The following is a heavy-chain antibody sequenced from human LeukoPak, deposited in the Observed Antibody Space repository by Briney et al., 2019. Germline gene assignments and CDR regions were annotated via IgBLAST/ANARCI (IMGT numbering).Heavy chain of an antibody. CDR1: GGSITSSAFS. CDR3: ARGRVEQGWAYYDSSGYDDY. CDR2: IFHGGNT. J-gene: IGHJ4*02. D-gene: IGHD3-22*01. Sequence: SETLSLTCTVSGGSITSSAFSWGWIRQAPGKGLEWIGNIFHGGNTHYNPSLKSRVSISVDRSKNQVSLNLSSVTAADTAVYYCARGRVEQGWAYYDSSGYDDYWGQGTLVTVSS. V-gene: IGHV4-39*01.